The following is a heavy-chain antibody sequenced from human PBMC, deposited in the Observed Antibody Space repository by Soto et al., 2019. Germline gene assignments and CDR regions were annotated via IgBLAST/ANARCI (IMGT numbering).Heavy chain of an antibody. CDR1: GGSISSSSYY. Sequence: LSLTCTVSGGSISSSSYYWGWIRQPPGKGLEWIGSIYYSGSTYYNPSLKSRVTISVDTSKNQFSLKLSSVTAADTAVYYCARPSSGYYYGRYYFDYWGQGTLVTVSS. CDR3: ARPSSGYYYGRYYFDY. V-gene: IGHV4-39*01. D-gene: IGHD3-22*01. CDR2: IYYSGST. J-gene: IGHJ4*02.